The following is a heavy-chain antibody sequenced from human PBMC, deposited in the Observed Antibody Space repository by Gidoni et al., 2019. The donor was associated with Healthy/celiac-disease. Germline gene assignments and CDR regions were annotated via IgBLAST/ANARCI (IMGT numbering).Heavy chain of an antibody. CDR1: GFHLSSYW. CDR2: IKQDGSEK. CDR3: ASQPGIAAAGWFDP. V-gene: IGHV3-7*03. D-gene: IGHD6-13*01. Sequence: EAQLVASGGGLVQPGGSLRPSCAADGFHLSSYWMSWVRQAPGKGLGWVDNIKQDGSEKYYVDTVKGRFTISRDNAKNSLYLQMNSLRAEDTAVYYCASQPGIAAAGWFDPWGQGTLVTVSS. J-gene: IGHJ5*02.